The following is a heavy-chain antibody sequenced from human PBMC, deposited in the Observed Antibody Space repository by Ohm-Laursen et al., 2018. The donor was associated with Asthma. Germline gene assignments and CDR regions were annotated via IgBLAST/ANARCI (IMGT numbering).Heavy chain of an antibody. CDR2: IYYSGST. V-gene: IGHV4-31*03. Sequence: TLSLTCTVSGGSISSGGYYWSWIRQHPGKGLEWIGYIYYSGSTYYNPSLKSRVTISVDTSKNQFSLKLISVTAADTAVYYCASGSYDFWFDPWGQGTLVTVSS. D-gene: IGHD3-3*01. J-gene: IGHJ5*02. CDR3: ASGSYDFWFDP. CDR1: GGSISSGGYY.